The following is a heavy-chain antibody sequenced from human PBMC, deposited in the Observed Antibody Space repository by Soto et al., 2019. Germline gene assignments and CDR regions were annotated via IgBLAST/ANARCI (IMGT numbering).Heavy chain of an antibody. V-gene: IGHV4-59*01. CDR1: GGSISSYY. Sequence: SETLSLTCTVSGGSISSYYWSWIRQPPGKGLEWIGYIYYSGSTNYNPSLKSRVTISVDTSKNQFSLKLSSVTAADTAVYYCARLVGASMDVFDYWGQGTLVTVSS. CDR2: IYYSGST. CDR3: ARLVGASMDVFDY. J-gene: IGHJ4*02. D-gene: IGHD3-10*01.